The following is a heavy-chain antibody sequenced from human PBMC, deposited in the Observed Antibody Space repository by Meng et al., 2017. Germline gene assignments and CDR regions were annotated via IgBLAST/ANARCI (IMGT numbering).Heavy chain of an antibody. CDR2: IWYDGSNK. Sequence: GESLKISCAASGFTFSSYGMHWVRQAPGKGLEWVAVIWYDGSNKYYADSVKGRFTISRDNSRNTLYLQMNSLRAEDTAVYYCAKDGRGSYYSSNFDYWGQGTLVTVSS. CDR3: AKDGRGSYYSSNFDY. V-gene: IGHV3-33*06. CDR1: GFTFSSYG. D-gene: IGHD1-26*01. J-gene: IGHJ4*02.